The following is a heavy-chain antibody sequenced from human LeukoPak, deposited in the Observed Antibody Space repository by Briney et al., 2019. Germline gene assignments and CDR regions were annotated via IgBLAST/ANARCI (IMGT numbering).Heavy chain of an antibody. CDR2: IIPILGIA. J-gene: IGHJ3*02. CDR3: ARVGLRSPIGGVGAFDI. Sequence: SVKVSCKASGGTFSSYAISWVRQAPGQGLEWMGRIIPILGIANYARKFQGRVTIAADKSTSTAYMELSSLRSEDTAVYYCARVGLRSPIGGVGAFDIWGQGTMVTVSS. D-gene: IGHD3-16*01. CDR1: GGTFSSYA. V-gene: IGHV1-69*04.